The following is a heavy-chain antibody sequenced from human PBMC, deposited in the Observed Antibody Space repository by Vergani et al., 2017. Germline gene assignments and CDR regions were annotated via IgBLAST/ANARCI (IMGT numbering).Heavy chain of an antibody. D-gene: IGHD5-18*01. Sequence: EVQLLESGGGLVQPGWSLRLSCAASGFTFSSYAMSWVRQAPGKGLEWVSAISGSGGSTSYADSVKGRFTISRDNSKNTLYLQMNSLRAEDTAVYYCAKDRADTAMVLDYWGQGTLVTVSS. CDR3: AKDRADTAMVLDY. J-gene: IGHJ4*02. V-gene: IGHV3-23*01. CDR1: GFTFSSYA. CDR2: ISGSGGST.